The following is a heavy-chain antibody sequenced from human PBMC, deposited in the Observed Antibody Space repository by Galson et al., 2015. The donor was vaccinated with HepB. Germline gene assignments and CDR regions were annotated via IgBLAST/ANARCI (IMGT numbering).Heavy chain of an antibody. CDR3: ARVGTTLSQDYYPVYFMDA. J-gene: IGHJ6*03. D-gene: IGHD1-7*01. CDR1: GGSMSSGVSS. V-gene: IGHV4-30-2*01. CDR2: IFHGGST. Sequence: TLSLTCVVSGGSMSSGVSSWSWIRQPPGKGLEWIGYIFHGGSTFDNPSLKSRVTTSIDRSRNQFFLQLTSVTAADTAVYYCARVGTTLSQDYYPVYFMDAWGKGTTATVSS.